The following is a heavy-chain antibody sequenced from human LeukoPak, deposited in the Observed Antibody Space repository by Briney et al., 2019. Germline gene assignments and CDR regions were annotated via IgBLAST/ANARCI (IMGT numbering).Heavy chain of an antibody. J-gene: IGHJ4*02. Sequence: PGGSLRLSCAASGFTFSSYAMHWVRQAPGKGLEWVAVISYDGSNKYYADSVKGRFTISRDNAKNSLYLQMNSLRAEDTAVYYCASVSSGSFDYWGQGTLVTVSS. V-gene: IGHV3-30-3*01. CDR2: ISYDGSNK. D-gene: IGHD1-26*01. CDR1: GFTFSSYA. CDR3: ASVSSGSFDY.